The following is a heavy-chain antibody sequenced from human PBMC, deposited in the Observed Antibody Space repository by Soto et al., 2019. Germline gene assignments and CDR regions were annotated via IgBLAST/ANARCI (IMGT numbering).Heavy chain of an antibody. CDR3: ARVGNYYGSGTPRPHYNYAMDA. D-gene: IGHD3-10*01. V-gene: IGHV3-9*01. J-gene: IGHJ6*02. CDR2: ISWNSGTI. CDR1: GFTFDDYA. Sequence: HPGGSLRLSCAASGFTFDDYAMHWVRQAPGKGLEWVSGISWNSGTIVYADSVKGRFTISRDNAKNSLYLQMNSLRSDDTAVYFCARVGNYYGSGTPRPHYNYAMDAWGQGTTVTVS.